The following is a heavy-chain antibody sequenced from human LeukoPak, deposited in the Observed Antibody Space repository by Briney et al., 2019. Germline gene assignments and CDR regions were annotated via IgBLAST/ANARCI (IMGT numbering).Heavy chain of an antibody. V-gene: IGHV4-31*03. CDR2: IYYSGST. D-gene: IGHD3-3*01. CDR1: GGSISSGGYY. CDR3: ARRGRSGLWGYYYYMDV. Sequence: SQTLSLTCTVSGGSISSGGYYWSWIRQHSGKGLEWIGYIYYSGSTYYNPSLKSRVTISVDTSKNQFSLKLSSVTAADTAVYYCARRGRSGLWGYYYYMDVWGKGTTVTVSS. J-gene: IGHJ6*03.